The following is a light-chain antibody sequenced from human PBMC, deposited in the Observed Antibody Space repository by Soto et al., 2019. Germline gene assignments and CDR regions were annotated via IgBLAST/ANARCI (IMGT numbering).Light chain of an antibody. CDR3: QQYNSYPLT. V-gene: IGKV1-5*01. Sequence: DIQTTQSPSTLSASVGDRVTITCRASQSISSWLAWYQQKPGKAPKLLIYDASSLESGVPSRFSGSGSGTEFTLTISGLQPDDFATYYCQQYNSYPLTFGGGTKVEIK. J-gene: IGKJ4*01. CDR1: QSISSW. CDR2: DAS.